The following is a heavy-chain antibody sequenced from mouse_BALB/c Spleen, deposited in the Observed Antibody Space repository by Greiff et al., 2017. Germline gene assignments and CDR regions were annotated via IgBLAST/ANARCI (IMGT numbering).Heavy chain of an antibody. CDR3: SGGYYGSSSLFAY. CDR1: GFNIKDTY. D-gene: IGHD1-1*01. J-gene: IGHJ3*01. V-gene: IGHV14-3*02. CDR2: IDPANGNT. Sequence: VQLQQSGAELVKPGASVKLSCTASGFNIKDTYMHWVKQRPEQGLEWIGRIDPANGNTKYDPKFQGKATITADTSSNTAYLQLSSLTSEDTAVYYCSGGYYGSSSLFAYWGRGTVVTVSA.